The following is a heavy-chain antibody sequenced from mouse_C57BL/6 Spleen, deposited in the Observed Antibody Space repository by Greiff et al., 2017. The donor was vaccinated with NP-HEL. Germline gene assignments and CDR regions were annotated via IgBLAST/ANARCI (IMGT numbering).Heavy chain of an antibody. D-gene: IGHD3-1*01. Sequence: DVMLVESGGGLVKPGGSLKLSCAASGFTFSDYGMHWVRQAPEKGLEWVAYISSGSSTIYYADTVKGRFTISRDNAKNTLFLQMTSLRSEDTAMYYCARGFGRWPDYWGQGTTLTVSS. CDR2: ISSGSSTI. V-gene: IGHV5-17*01. J-gene: IGHJ2*01. CDR3: ARGFGRWPDY. CDR1: GFTFSDYG.